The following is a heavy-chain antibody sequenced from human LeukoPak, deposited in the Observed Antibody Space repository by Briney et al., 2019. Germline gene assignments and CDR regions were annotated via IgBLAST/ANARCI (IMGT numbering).Heavy chain of an antibody. CDR3: AKEGPYYDYVWGSLDY. Sequence: GGSLRLSCAASGFTFSSYGMSWVRQAPGKVLEWVSAISGSGGSTYYADSVKGRFTISRDNSKNTLYLQMNSLRAEDTAVYYCAKEGPYYDYVWGSLDYWGQGTLVTVSS. D-gene: IGHD3-16*01. CDR2: ISGSGGST. V-gene: IGHV3-23*01. J-gene: IGHJ4*02. CDR1: GFTFSSYG.